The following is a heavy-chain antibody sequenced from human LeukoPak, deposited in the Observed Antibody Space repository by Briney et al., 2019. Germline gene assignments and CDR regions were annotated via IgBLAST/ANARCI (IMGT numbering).Heavy chain of an antibody. CDR2: IFSTSTYK. CDR1: GFRFNTYS. J-gene: IGHJ4*02. CDR3: ARDFYDGFALDS. V-gene: IGHV3-21*06. D-gene: IGHD2/OR15-2a*01. Sequence: PGESLTLSCAASGFRFNTYSMNWVRQPPGKGLEWVSFIFSTSTYKYYADSVKDRFTISRDNARNSLYLQMDSLRVDDTAVYYCARDFYDGFALDSWGQGTLVTVSS.